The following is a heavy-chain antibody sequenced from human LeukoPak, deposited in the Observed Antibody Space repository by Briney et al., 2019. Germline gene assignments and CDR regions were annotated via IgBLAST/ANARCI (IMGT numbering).Heavy chain of an antibody. CDR3: AREQIDTSSWPFGIDY. Sequence: GGSLRLSCAVSGFPFSSYAMSWVRQAPGKGLEWVSATRGDGGSAFYADSLRGRFTISRDNAKSSVYLQMHSLRAEDTAVYYCAREQIDTSSWPFGIDYWGQGTLVTVSS. J-gene: IGHJ4*02. CDR2: TRGDGGSA. CDR1: GFPFSSYA. V-gene: IGHV3-23*01. D-gene: IGHD6-13*01.